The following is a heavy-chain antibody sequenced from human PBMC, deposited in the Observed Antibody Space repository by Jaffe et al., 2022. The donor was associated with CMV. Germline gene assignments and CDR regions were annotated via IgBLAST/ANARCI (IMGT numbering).Heavy chain of an antibody. CDR3: ARSLLLWFGELRLDYYYYYGMDV. D-gene: IGHD3-10*01. Sequence: QVQLQQWGAGLLKPSETLSLTCAVYGGSFSGYYWSWIRQPPGKGLEWIGEINHSGSTNYNPSLKSRVTISVDTSKNQFSLKLSSVTAADTAVYYCARSLLLWFGELRLDYYYYYGMDVWGQGTTVTVSS. V-gene: IGHV4-34*01. J-gene: IGHJ6*02. CDR1: GGSFSGYY. CDR2: INHSGST.